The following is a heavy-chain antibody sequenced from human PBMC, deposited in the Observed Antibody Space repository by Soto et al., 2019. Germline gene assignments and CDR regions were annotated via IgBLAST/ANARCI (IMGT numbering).Heavy chain of an antibody. CDR3: ARDLSVLATQYYFDY. CDR2: ISSSSSTI. CDR1: GFTFSSYS. Sequence: GGSLRLSCAASGFTFSSYSMNWVRQAPGKGLEWVSYISSSSSTIYYADSVKGRFTISRDNAKNSLYLQMNSLRAEDTAVYYCARDLSVLATQYYFDYWGQGTLVTGSS. V-gene: IGHV3-48*01. D-gene: IGHD1-26*01. J-gene: IGHJ4*02.